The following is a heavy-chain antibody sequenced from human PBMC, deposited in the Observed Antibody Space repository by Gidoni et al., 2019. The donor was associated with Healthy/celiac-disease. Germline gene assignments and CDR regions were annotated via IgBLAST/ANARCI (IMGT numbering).Heavy chain of an antibody. CDR2: IIPIFGTA. V-gene: IGHV1-69*01. CDR3: ATRDYYYYYGMDV. J-gene: IGHJ6*02. CDR1: GGPFCSYA. Sequence: QVQLVQSGAEGKKPGSSVKVSSKASGGPFCSYAISWVRQAPGQGLEWMGGIIPIFGTANYAQKFQGRVTITADESTSTADMELSSLRSEDTAVYYCATRDYYYYYGMDVWGQGTTVTVSS.